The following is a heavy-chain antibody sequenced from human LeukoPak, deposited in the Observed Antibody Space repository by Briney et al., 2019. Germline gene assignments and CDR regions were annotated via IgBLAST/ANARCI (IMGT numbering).Heavy chain of an antibody. CDR1: GGSISSYY. D-gene: IGHD3-22*01. CDR2: IYHSGST. Sequence: SETLSLTCTVSGGSISSYYWSWIRQPPGKGLEWIGYIYHSGSTNYNPSLKSRVTISVDTSKNQFSLKLSSVTAADTAVYYCARGLGGNYYDSSGFDYWGQGTLVTVSS. J-gene: IGHJ4*02. V-gene: IGHV4-59*01. CDR3: ARGLGGNYYDSSGFDY.